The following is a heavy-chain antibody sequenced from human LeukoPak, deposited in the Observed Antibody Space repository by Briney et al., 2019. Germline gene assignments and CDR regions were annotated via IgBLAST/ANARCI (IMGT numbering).Heavy chain of an antibody. CDR2: ISYSGST. D-gene: IGHD3-16*01. V-gene: IGHV4-39*01. J-gene: IGHJ4*02. CDR1: GGSISTTSYY. CDR3: ARRRTYGYVDAIDS. Sequence: SETLSLTCTVSGGSISTTSYYWGWIRQPPGKGLEWIGSISYSGSTFYIPSLKSRVTISVDTSKNQFSLNLSSVTAADTAMYYCARRRTYGYVDAIDSWGQGTLVTVSS.